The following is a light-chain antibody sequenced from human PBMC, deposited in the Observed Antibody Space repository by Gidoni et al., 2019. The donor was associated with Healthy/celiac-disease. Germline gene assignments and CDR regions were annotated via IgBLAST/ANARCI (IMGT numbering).Light chain of an antibody. Sequence: QSVLTQPPSVSGAPGQRVTISCTGASSNIGAGYDVHWYQQLPGSAPKLLIFGNNNRPSGVPDRFSSSKAGASASLAITGLQAEAEADYYCQSFDSGLSGPVVFGGGTKLTVL. CDR2: GNN. V-gene: IGLV1-40*01. CDR1: SSNIGAGYD. J-gene: IGLJ2*01. CDR3: QSFDSGLSGPVV.